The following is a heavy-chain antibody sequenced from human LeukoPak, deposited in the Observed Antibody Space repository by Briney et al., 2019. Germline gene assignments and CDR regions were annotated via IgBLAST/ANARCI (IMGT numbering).Heavy chain of an antibody. CDR3: AREPSTVTKTLFLRY. CDR2: ISYDGSNK. J-gene: IGHJ4*02. CDR1: GFTFSSYT. V-gene: IGHV3-30*04. Sequence: GGSLRLSCAASGFTFSSYTMHWVRQAPGKGLEWVAVISYDGSNKYYGDSVKGRFTISRDNSKNTLYLQMNSLRPEDTAVYYCAREPSTVTKTLFLRYWGQGTLVTVSS. D-gene: IGHD4-11*01.